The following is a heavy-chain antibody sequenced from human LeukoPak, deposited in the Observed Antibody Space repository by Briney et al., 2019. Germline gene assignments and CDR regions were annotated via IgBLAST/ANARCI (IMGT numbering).Heavy chain of an antibody. J-gene: IGHJ5*02. CDR1: GYTFTSYD. CDR2: MNPNSGNT. Sequence: EASVKVSCKASGYTFTSYDINWVRQATGQGLEWMGWMNPNSGNTGYAQKFQGRVTITRNTSISTAYMELSSLRSEDTAVYYCARGLLLWFGELVHGHWFDPWGQGTLVTVSS. V-gene: IGHV1-8*03. D-gene: IGHD3-10*01. CDR3: ARGLLLWFGELVHGHWFDP.